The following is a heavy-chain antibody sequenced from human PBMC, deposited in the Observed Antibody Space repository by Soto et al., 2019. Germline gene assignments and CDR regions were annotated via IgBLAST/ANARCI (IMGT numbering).Heavy chain of an antibody. CDR3: ARLVGKMGATLNNWFDP. Sequence: GASVKVSCKASGYTFTGYYMHWVRQAPGQGLEWMGWINPNSGGTNYAQKFQGRVTMTRDTSISTAYMELSRLRSDDTAVYYCARLVGKMGATLNNWFDPWGQGTLVTVSS. CDR2: INPNSGGT. CDR1: GYTFTGYY. V-gene: IGHV1-2*02. D-gene: IGHD1-26*01. J-gene: IGHJ5*02.